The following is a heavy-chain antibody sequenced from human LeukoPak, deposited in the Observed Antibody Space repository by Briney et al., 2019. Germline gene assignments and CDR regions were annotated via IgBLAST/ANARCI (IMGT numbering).Heavy chain of an antibody. D-gene: IGHD6-13*01. CDR1: GLTLRSYD. V-gene: IGHV3-30-3*01. CDR3: ARAYNSYWYGGY. CDR2: ISYDGTNK. Sequence: GRSLRLPCAASGLTLRSYDLRWVRQPPGKGLEWVAVISYDGTNKYYADSVKGRFTISRDNSKNTLYRQMNSLGADDTALYYCARAYNSYWYGGYWGQGTLVTVSS. J-gene: IGHJ4*02.